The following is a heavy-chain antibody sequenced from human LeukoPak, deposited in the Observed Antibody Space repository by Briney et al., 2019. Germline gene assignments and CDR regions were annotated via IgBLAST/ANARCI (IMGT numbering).Heavy chain of an antibody. CDR2: IDQSGTT. CDR3: ARVPHYYFGYGYFDT. J-gene: IGHJ4*02. D-gene: IGHD3/OR15-3a*01. CDR1: GGSFSGYY. V-gene: IGHV4-34*01. Sequence: SETLSLTCVVNGGSFSGYYWSWIRQPPGKGLEWIGEIDQSGTTNYNPSLKSRVAISIDTSKKQFSLTLTSMTAADTAVYYCARVPHYYFGYGYFDTWGQGTRVTVSS.